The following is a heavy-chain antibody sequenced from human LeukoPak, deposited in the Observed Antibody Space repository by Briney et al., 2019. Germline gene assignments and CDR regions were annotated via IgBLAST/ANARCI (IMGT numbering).Heavy chain of an antibody. CDR1: GYTLTSYD. CDR3: ATTPTKSRGWFDP. V-gene: IGHV1-8*01. D-gene: IGHD2-8*01. CDR2: MNVKSGNT. J-gene: IGHJ5*02. Sequence: ASVKVSCKASGYTLTSYDINWVRQATGQGLEWVGWMNVKSGNTGYAQKFQGRVTMTRNTSISTAYIELSSLKSEDTAVYYCATTPTKSRGWFDPWGQGSLVTVSS.